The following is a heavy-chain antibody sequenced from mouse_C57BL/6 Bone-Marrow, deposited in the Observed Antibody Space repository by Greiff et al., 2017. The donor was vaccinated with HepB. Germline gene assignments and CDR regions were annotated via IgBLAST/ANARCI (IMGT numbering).Heavy chain of an antibody. CDR2: INYDGSST. J-gene: IGHJ4*01. CDR1: GFTFSDYY. Sequence: EVHLVESEGGLVQPGSSMKLSCTASGFTFSDYYMAWVRQVPEKGLEWVANINYDGSSTYYLDSLKSRFIISRDNAKNILYLQMSSLKSEDTATYYCARKDYYYGGEVCAMDYWGQGTAVTVSS. CDR3: ARKDYYYGGEVCAMDY. V-gene: IGHV5-16*01. D-gene: IGHD1-1*02.